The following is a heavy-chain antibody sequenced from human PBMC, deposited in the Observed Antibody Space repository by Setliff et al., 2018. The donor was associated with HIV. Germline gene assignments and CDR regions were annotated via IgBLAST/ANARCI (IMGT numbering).Heavy chain of an antibody. CDR3: ARTRSGGSSVYYYYYMDV. J-gene: IGHJ6*03. Sequence: GASVKVSCKASGYTSTSYDINWVRQATGQGLEWVGWMNPDSGNTGSAQNFQGRLTITWNTSISTAYMELGSLGFDDTAVYFCARTRSGGSSVYYYYYMDVWGQGTAVTVSS. CDR2: MNPDSGNT. CDR1: GYTSTSYD. D-gene: IGHD2-15*01. V-gene: IGHV1-8*01.